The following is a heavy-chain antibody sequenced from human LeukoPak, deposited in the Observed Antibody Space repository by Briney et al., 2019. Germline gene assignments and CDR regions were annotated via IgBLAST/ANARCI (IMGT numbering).Heavy chain of an antibody. CDR1: GYTFTGYY. CDR3: ARGGGYYDSSGFRPNWFDP. D-gene: IGHD3-22*01. V-gene: IGHV1-46*01. Sequence: ASVKVSCKASGYTFTGYYMHWVRQAPGQGLEWMGIINPSGGSTSYAQKFQGRVTMTRDTSTSTVYMELSSLRSEDTAVYYCARGGGYYDSSGFRPNWFDPWGQGTLVTVSS. CDR2: INPSGGST. J-gene: IGHJ5*02.